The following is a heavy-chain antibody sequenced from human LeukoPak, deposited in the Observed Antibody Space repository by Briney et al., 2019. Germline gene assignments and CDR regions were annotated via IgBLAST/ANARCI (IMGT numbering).Heavy chain of an antibody. CDR1: GDSVSTRRYY. CDR2: IYDSGTT. Sequence: ASETLSLTCTVSGDSVSTRRYYWGWIRQRPGKGLEWIGSIYDSGTTYYNSSLKSRVTISVDTSKNQFYLNLSSVTAADTAVYHCARSGYYFYFRIWGQGTLVTVSS. J-gene: IGHJ4*02. V-gene: IGHV4-39*01. CDR3: ARSGYYFYFRI. D-gene: IGHD3-22*01.